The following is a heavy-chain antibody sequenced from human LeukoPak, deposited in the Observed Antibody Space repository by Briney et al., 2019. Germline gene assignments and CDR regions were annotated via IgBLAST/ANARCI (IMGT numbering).Heavy chain of an antibody. CDR1: GYSISSGYY. V-gene: IGHV4-38-2*02. Sequence: SETLSLTCTVSGYSISSGYYWSWIRQPPGKGLEWIGEINHSGSTNYNPSLKSRVTISVDTSKNQFSLKLSSVTAADTAVYYCARGTTVTTRFNYYYYYMDVWGKGTTVTVSS. CDR2: INHSGST. CDR3: ARGTTVTTRFNYYYYYMDV. J-gene: IGHJ6*03. D-gene: IGHD4-17*01.